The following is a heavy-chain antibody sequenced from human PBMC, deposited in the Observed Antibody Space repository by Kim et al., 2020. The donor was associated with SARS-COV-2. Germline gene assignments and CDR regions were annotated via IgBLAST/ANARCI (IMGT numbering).Heavy chain of an antibody. CDR1: GFTFSDYY. V-gene: IGHV3-11*01. Sequence: GGSLRLSCAASGFTFSDYYMSWIRQAPGKGLEWVSYISSSGSTIYYADSVKGRFTISRDNAKNSLYLQMNSLRAEDTAVYYCARDVGSDYGDYFPAHAYYGMDVWGQGTTVTVSS. J-gene: IGHJ6*02. D-gene: IGHD4-17*01. CDR2: ISSSGSTI. CDR3: ARDVGSDYGDYFPAHAYYGMDV.